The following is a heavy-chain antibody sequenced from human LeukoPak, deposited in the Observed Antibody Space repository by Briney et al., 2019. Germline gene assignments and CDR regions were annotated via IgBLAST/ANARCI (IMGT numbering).Heavy chain of an antibody. CDR1: GFTFSSYA. CDR3: AKARYCSSTSCYLNFDY. V-gene: IGHV3-23*01. J-gene: IGHJ4*02. CDR2: ISGSGGST. D-gene: IGHD2-2*01. Sequence: GGSLRLSCAASGFTFSSYAMSWVRQAPGKGLEWVSAISGSGGSTYYADSAKGRFTISRDNSKNTLYLQMNSLRAEDTAVYYCAKARYCSSTSCYLNFDYWGQGTLVTVSS.